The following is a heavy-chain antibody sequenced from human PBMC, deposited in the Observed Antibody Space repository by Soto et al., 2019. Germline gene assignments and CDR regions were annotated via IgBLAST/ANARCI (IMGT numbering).Heavy chain of an antibody. D-gene: IGHD3-3*01. J-gene: IGHJ4*02. CDR1: GFTFSIYG. Sequence: GSLRLSCAASGFTFSIYGMHWVRQAPGKGLEWVAAISYDGSNKYYADSVKGRFTISRDNSKNSLYVQMTSLRPEDTAVYYCAKDLRSGYYPYDFDYWGQGT. CDR2: ISYDGSNK. CDR3: AKDLRSGYYPYDFDY. V-gene: IGHV3-30*18.